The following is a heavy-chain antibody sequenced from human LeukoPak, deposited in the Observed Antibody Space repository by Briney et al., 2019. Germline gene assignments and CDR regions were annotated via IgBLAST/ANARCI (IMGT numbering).Heavy chain of an antibody. Sequence: SETLSLTCTVSGFSISSDYYWGWIRQPPGKGLEWIGSVSHSGITYYNSSLNSRVTISVDTSKNQFSLKVNSVTAADTAVYYCARLVILWGRGILVTVSS. CDR2: VSHSGIT. CDR1: GFSISSDYY. J-gene: IGHJ4*02. D-gene: IGHD2-21*01. CDR3: ARLVIL. V-gene: IGHV4-38-2*02.